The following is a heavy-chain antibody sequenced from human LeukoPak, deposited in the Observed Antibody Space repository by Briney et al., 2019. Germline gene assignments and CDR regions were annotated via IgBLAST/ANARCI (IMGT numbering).Heavy chain of an antibody. CDR2: INSDGSST. CDR1: GFTFSSYW. J-gene: IGHJ3*02. Sequence: GGSLRLSCAASGFTFSSYWMHWVRQAPGKGQVWVSRINSDGSSTSYADSVKGRFTISRDNAKNTLYLQMNSLRAEDTAVYYCAREAYSSGWYSPHAFDIWGQGTMVTVSS. V-gene: IGHV3-74*01. D-gene: IGHD6-19*01. CDR3: AREAYSSGWYSPHAFDI.